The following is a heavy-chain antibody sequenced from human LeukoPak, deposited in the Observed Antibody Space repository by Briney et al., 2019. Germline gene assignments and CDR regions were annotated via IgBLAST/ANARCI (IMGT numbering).Heavy chain of an antibody. CDR3: ARDGDMTTVTTFIGY. CDR1: GGTFSSYA. CDR2: IIPIFGTA. Sequence: SVTVSCKASGGTFSSYAISWVRQAPGQGPEWMGGIIPIFGTANYAQKFQGRVTITADESTSTAYMELSSLRSEDTAVYYCARDGDMTTVTTFIGYWGQGTLVTVSS. J-gene: IGHJ4*02. D-gene: IGHD4-17*01. V-gene: IGHV1-69*01.